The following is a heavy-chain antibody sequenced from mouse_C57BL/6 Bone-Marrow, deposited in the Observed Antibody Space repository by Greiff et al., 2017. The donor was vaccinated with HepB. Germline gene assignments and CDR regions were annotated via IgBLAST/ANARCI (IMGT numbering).Heavy chain of an antibody. Sequence: VQLQQSGPVLVKPGASVKMSCKASGYTFTDYYMNWVKQSHGKSLEWIGVINPYNGGTSYNQKFKGKATLTVDKSSSTAYMELNSLTSEDSAVYYCAREVFTPVVVRYFDYWGQGTTLTVSS. CDR2: INPYNGGT. J-gene: IGHJ2*01. D-gene: IGHD1-1*01. CDR3: AREVFTPVVVRYFDY. CDR1: GYTFTDYY. V-gene: IGHV1-19*01.